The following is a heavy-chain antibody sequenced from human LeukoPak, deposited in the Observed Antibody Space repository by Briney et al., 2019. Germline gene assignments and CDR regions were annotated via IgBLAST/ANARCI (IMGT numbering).Heavy chain of an antibody. CDR3: ASRIIRGYYFDY. CDR1: GYSISSGYY. Sequence: SETLSLTCTVSGYSISSGYYWGWIRQPPGKGLEWIGSIYHNGSTYYNPSLKSRVTISVDTSKNQFSLKLSSVTAADTAVYYCASRIIRGYYFDYWGQGTLVTVSS. CDR2: IYHNGST. V-gene: IGHV4-38-2*02. D-gene: IGHD3-10*01. J-gene: IGHJ4*02.